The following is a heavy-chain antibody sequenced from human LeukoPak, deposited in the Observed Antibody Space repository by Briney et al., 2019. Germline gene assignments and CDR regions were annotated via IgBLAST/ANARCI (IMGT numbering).Heavy chain of an antibody. J-gene: IGHJ6*02. CDR3: AKFRSRAVTGGMDV. D-gene: IGHD6-19*01. CDR1: GFTFSSYG. V-gene: IGHV3-30*02. Sequence: GGSLRLSCAASGFTFSSYGMHWVRQAPGKGLEWVAFIRYDGSNKYYADSVKGRFTISRDNSKNTLYLQMNSLRAEDTAVYYCAKFRSRAVTGGMDVWGQGTTVTVSS. CDR2: IRYDGSNK.